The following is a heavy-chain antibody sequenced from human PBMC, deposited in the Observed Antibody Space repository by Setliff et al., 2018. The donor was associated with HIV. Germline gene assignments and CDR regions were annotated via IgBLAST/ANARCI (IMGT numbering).Heavy chain of an antibody. V-gene: IGHV1-2*06. CDR3: ARDPAPSSSASYFQH. J-gene: IGHJ1*01. D-gene: IGHD6-6*01. CDR2: INPNTGAT. Sequence: ASVKVSCKAFGYTFTDYFLHWVRQAPGQGLEWMGRINPNTGATYSARKFQGRVTMTRDTSTSTVYMDLRNLRSEDTAVYYCARDPAPSSSASYFQHWGQGTPVTVSS. CDR1: GYTFTDYF.